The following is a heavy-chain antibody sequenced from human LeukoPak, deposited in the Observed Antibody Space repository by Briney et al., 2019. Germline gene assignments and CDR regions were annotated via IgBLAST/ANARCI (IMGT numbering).Heavy chain of an antibody. V-gene: IGHV6-1*01. D-gene: IGHD4-17*01. J-gene: IGHJ6*03. CDR1: GDTVSSNSAA. CDR3: AREPDYGDYYYYYMDV. CDR2: TYYRSKWYN. Sequence: SQTLSLTCAISGDTVSSNSAAWNWIRQSPSRGLEWLGRTYYRSKWYNDYAVSVESRITINPDTFKNQFSLQLNSVTPEDTAVYYCAREPDYGDYYYYYMDVWGKGTTVTVSS.